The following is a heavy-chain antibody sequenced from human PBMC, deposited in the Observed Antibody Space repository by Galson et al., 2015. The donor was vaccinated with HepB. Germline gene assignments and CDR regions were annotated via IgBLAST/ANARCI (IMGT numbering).Heavy chain of an antibody. J-gene: IGHJ5*02. CDR3: ARLGVQYQLLSPSRNWFDP. Sequence: SLRLSCAASGFTFSSYSMHWVRQAPGKGLEWVSSISSSSSYIYYADSVKGRFTISRDNAKNSLYLQMNSLRAEDTAVYYCARLGVQYQLLSPSRNWFDPWGQGTLVTVSS. D-gene: IGHD2-2*01. V-gene: IGHV3-21*01. CDR1: GFTFSSYS. CDR2: ISSSSSYI.